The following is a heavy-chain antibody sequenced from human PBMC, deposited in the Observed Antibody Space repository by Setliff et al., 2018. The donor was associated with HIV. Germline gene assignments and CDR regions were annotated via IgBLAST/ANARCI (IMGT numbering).Heavy chain of an antibody. J-gene: IGHJ3*01. CDR3: ARSNRRAFDL. Sequence: GGSLRLSCAANGFSFSSYAMSWVRQAPGKGLEWVSGIGGSGGSTYYADSVKGRFTISRDNAMNSLSLQMNSLRAEDTALYYCARSNRRAFDLWGQGTMVTVSS. D-gene: IGHD4-4*01. V-gene: IGHV3-23*01. CDR1: GFSFSSYA. CDR2: IGGSGGST.